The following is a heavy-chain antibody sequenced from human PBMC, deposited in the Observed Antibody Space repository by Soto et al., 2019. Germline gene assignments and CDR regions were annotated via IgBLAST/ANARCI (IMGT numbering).Heavy chain of an antibody. Sequence: QVHLQESGPGLVKPSQTLSLTCTVSGGSISSAGYNWSWIRQHPGKGLEWIGYIYYSGSTYYNPSLQSPVPXPXAXSXXQCALKLSSVTAADTAVYYCARYGSGSYYPTTFDYWGQGTLVTVSS. CDR1: GGSISSAGYN. CDR3: ARYGSGSYYPTTFDY. V-gene: IGHV4-31*01. J-gene: IGHJ4*02. CDR2: IYYSGST. D-gene: IGHD3-10*01.